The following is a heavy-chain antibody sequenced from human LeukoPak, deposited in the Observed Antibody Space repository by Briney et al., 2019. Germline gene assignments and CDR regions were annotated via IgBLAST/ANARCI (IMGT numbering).Heavy chain of an antibody. V-gene: IGHV4-4*09. Sequence: SETLSLTCTVSGGSISSYYWSWIRQPPGKGLEWIGYIYTSGSTNYNPSLKSRVTISVDTSKNQFSLKLSSVTAADTAVYYCARRAQTSRILYYMDVWGKGTTVTVSS. D-gene: IGHD2-15*01. CDR3: ARRAQTSRILYYMDV. CDR1: GGSISSYY. J-gene: IGHJ6*03. CDR2: IYTSGST.